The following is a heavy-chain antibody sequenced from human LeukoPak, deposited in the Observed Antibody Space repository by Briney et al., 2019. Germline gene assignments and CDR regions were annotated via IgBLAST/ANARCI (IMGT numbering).Heavy chain of an antibody. Sequence: SETLSLTCAVYGGSISGYYWSWIRQPPGKGLEWIGEINHSGSTNYNPSLKSRVTISVDASKNQFSLKLSSVTAADTAVYYCARGLEYYYGSGSYHAAFDIWGQGTMVTVSS. CDR1: GGSISGYY. CDR2: INHSGST. D-gene: IGHD3-10*01. V-gene: IGHV4-34*01. J-gene: IGHJ3*02. CDR3: ARGLEYYYGSGSYHAAFDI.